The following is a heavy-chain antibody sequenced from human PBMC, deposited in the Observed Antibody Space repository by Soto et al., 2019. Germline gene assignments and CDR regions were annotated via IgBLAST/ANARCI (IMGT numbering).Heavy chain of an antibody. CDR3: GWVVRPFYDSSGYGPAY. CDR1: GGSISSSSYY. Sequence: SETLSLTCTVSGGSISSSSYYWGWIRQPPGKGLEWIGSIYYSGSTYYNPSLKSRVTISVDTSKNQFSLKLSSVTAADTAVYYCGWVVRPFYDSSGYGPAYWGQGTLVTVSS. J-gene: IGHJ4*02. D-gene: IGHD3-22*01. V-gene: IGHV4-39*01. CDR2: IYYSGST.